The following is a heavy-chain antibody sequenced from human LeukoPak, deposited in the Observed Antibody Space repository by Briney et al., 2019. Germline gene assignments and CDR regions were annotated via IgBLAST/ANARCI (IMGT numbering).Heavy chain of an antibody. Sequence: PGGSLRLSCSMSGFTLSHYAMSWVRQAPGKGLEWVSTIGGGGGSTDYTDSVKGRFTISRDHSKNTLYLQMNSLRAEDTALYYCASGQMFTSGGFDYWGQGTLVTVSS. CDR3: ASGQMFTSGGFDY. D-gene: IGHD6-19*01. V-gene: IGHV3-23*01. CDR1: GFTLSHYA. CDR2: IGGGGGST. J-gene: IGHJ4*02.